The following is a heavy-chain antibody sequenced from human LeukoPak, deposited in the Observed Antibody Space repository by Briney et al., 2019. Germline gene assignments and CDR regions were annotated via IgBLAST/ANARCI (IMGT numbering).Heavy chain of an antibody. V-gene: IGHV1-8*01. J-gene: IGHJ4*02. CDR2: MNPNSGNT. CDR1: GYTFISYD. D-gene: IGHD3-10*01. Sequence: ASVKVSCKASGYTFISYDINWVRQATGQGLEWMGWMNPNSGNTGYAQKFQGRVTMTRNTSISTAYMELSSLRSEDTAVYYCARVDYYGSGSYYRYWGQGTLVTVSS. CDR3: ARVDYYGSGSYYRY.